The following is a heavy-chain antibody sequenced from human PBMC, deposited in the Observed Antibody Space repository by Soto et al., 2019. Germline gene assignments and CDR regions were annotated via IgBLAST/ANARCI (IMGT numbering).Heavy chain of an antibody. CDR3: AKDIGAAGTDYFDY. Sequence: GGSLRLSCAASGFTFDDYAMHWVRQAPGKGLEWVSGISWNSGSIGYADSVKGRFTISRDNAKNSLYLQMNSLRAEDTALYYCAKDIGAAGTDYFDYWGQGTLVTVFS. V-gene: IGHV3-9*01. D-gene: IGHD6-13*01. CDR1: GFTFDDYA. J-gene: IGHJ4*02. CDR2: ISWNSGSI.